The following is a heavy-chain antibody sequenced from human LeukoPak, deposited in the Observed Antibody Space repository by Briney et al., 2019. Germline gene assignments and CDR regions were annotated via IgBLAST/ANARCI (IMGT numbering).Heavy chain of an antibody. Sequence: ASVKVSCKASGYTFTGYDINWVRQATGQGLEWMGWMNTNSGNTGYAQKFQRRVTITRNTSISTAYMELSSLRSEDTAVYYCARGRSSSRRWFDPWGQGTLVTVSS. J-gene: IGHJ5*02. CDR1: GYTFTGYD. CDR3: ARGRSSSRRWFDP. V-gene: IGHV1-8*03. D-gene: IGHD6-13*01. CDR2: MNTNSGNT.